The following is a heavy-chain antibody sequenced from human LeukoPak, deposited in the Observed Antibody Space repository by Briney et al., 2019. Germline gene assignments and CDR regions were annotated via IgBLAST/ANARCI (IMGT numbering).Heavy chain of an antibody. V-gene: IGHV4-59*08. CDR1: GGSISSYY. Sequence: SETLSLTCTVSGGSISSYYWSWIRKPPGKGLEWIGYIYYSGSTNYNPSLKSRVTISVDTSKNQFSLKVSSVTAADTAVYYCARQNTYYDSSGYFAYWGQGTLVTVSP. CDR3: ARQNTYYDSSGYFAY. D-gene: IGHD3-22*01. J-gene: IGHJ4*02. CDR2: IYYSGST.